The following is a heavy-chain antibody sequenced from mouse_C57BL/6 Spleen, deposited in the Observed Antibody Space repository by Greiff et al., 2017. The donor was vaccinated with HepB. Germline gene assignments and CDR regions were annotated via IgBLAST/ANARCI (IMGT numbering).Heavy chain of an antibody. D-gene: IGHD1-1*01. CDR3: AREITTVHYFDY. CDR2: ISAGGSYT. J-gene: IGHJ2*01. CDR1: GFTFSSYA. V-gene: IGHV5-4*01. Sequence: EVQLVESGGGLVKPGGSLKLSCAASGFTFSSYAMSWVRQTPEKRLEWVATISAGGSYTYYPDNVKGRFTISRDNAKNNLYLQMSHLKSEDTAMYDGAREITTVHYFDYWGQGTTLTVSS.